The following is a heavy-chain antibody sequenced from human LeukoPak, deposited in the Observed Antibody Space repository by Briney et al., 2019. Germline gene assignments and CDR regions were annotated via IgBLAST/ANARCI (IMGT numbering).Heavy chain of an antibody. Sequence: SVTVSCKASGGTFNNYAVNWVQQAPGQGLEWMGGSIPFFPATNYAQKFQGRVTITADESSTTVYMELSSLTSEDTAIYFCARMVGYAYSDYWGQGTLVTVSS. CDR1: GGTFNNYA. J-gene: IGHJ4*02. V-gene: IGHV1-69*01. CDR2: SIPFFPAT. CDR3: ARMVGYAYSDY. D-gene: IGHD2-15*01.